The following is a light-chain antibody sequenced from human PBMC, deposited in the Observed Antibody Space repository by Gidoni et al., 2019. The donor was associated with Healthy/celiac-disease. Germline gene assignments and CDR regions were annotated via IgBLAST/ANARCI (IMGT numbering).Light chain of an antibody. CDR1: QSISSY. V-gene: IGKV1-39*01. CDR3: QQSYS. J-gene: IGKJ3*01. Sequence: DIQMTQSPSSLSASVGDRVTITCRASQSISSYLNWYQQKPGKAPKLLIYAASSLQSGVPSRFSGSGSGTDFTLTFSSLQPEDFATYYCQQSYSFGPGTKVDIK. CDR2: AAS.